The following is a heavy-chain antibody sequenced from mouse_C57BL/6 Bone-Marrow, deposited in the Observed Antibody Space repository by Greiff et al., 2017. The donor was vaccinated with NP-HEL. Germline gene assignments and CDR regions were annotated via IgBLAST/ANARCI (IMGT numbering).Heavy chain of an antibody. V-gene: IGHV1-59*01. J-gene: IGHJ2*01. CDR1: GYTFTSYW. CDR2: IDPSDSYT. CDR3: ARGYYGSSH. Sequence: QVQLQQSGAELVRPGTSVKLSCKASGYTFTSYWMHWVKQRPGQGLEWIGVIDPSDSYTNYNQKFKGKATLTVDTSSSTAYMQLSSLTTEDSAIYYCARGYYGSSHWGQGTTLTVSS. D-gene: IGHD1-1*01.